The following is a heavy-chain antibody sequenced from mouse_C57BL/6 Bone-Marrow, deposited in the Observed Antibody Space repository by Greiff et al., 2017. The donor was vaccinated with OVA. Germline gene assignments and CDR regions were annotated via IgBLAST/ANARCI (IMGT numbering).Heavy chain of an antibody. CDR2: IDPSDSYT. J-gene: IGHJ3*01. V-gene: IGHV1-69*01. D-gene: IGHD1-1*01. CDR1: GYTFTSYW. CDR3: ARLGIYYGSSYVAWFAY. Sequence: QSCKASGYTFTSYWMHWVKQRPGQGLEWIGEIDPSDSYTNYNQKFKGKSTLTVDKSSSTAYMQLSSLTSEDSAVYYCARLGIYYGSSYVAWFAYWGQGTLVTVSA.